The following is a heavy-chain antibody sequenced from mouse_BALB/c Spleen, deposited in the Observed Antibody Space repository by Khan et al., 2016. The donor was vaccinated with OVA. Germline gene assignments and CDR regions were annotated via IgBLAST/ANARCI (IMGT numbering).Heavy chain of an antibody. D-gene: IGHD1-1*02. CDR3: ARDYWFTY. J-gene: IGHJ3*01. CDR1: GFTFSNYA. CDR2: ISSGGTT. V-gene: IGHV5-6-5*01. Sequence: EVELVESGGDLVKPGGSLKLSYAASGFTFSNYAMSWVRQTPEKRLEWVASISSGGTTYYPDSVKGRFTISRDNARNILYLQMNSLRSEDTAMFYCARDYWFTYWGQGTLVTVS.